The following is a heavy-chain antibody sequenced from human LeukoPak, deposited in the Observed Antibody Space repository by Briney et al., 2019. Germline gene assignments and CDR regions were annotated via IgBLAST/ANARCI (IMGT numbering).Heavy chain of an antibody. V-gene: IGHV3-21*01. CDR2: ISSSSSYI. CDR1: GFTFSSYG. Sequence: GGSLRLSCAASGFTFSSYGTHWVRQAPGKGLEWVSSISSSSSYIYYADSVKGRFTISRDNAKNSLYLQMNSLRAEDTAVYYCASPVYDILTGYQNDAFDIWGQGTMVTVSS. CDR3: ASPVYDILTGYQNDAFDI. J-gene: IGHJ3*02. D-gene: IGHD3-9*01.